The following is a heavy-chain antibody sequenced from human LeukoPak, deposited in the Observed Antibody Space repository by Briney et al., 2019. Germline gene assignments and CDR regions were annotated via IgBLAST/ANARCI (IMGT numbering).Heavy chain of an antibody. Sequence: SETLSLTCTVSGGSISSYYWSRIRQPPGKGLEWIGYIYYSGSTNYNPSLKSRVTISVDTSKNQFSLKLSSVTAADTAVYYCARDRYYYDSSGYYYLDYWGQGTLVTVSS. J-gene: IGHJ4*02. D-gene: IGHD3-22*01. V-gene: IGHV4-59*01. CDR3: ARDRYYYDSSGYYYLDY. CDR1: GGSISSYY. CDR2: IYYSGST.